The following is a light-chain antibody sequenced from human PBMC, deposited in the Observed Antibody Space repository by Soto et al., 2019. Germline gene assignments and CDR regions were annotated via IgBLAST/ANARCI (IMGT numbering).Light chain of an antibody. CDR3: QQYGSSPT. CDR1: QSVSSN. J-gene: IGKJ1*01. Sequence: EIVMTQSPATLSVSPGERATLSCRASQSVSSNLAWYQQKPGQAPRLLIYGASTRATGIPARFSGSGSGTEFTLPISSLQSEDFAVYYCQQYGSSPTFGQGTKVDIK. CDR2: GAS. V-gene: IGKV3-15*01.